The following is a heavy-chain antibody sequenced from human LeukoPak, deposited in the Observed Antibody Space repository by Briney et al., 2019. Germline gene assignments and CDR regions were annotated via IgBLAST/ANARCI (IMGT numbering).Heavy chain of an antibody. CDR1: GFSFSEYS. V-gene: IGHV3-48*04. D-gene: IGHD3-9*01. CDR2: IRGSSSAM. CDR3: ARDRDWSFDY. J-gene: IGHJ4*02. Sequence: GGSLRLSCAASGFSFSEYSMNWVRQAPGKGLEWVSHIRGSSSAMNYADSVKGRFTISRDNAKNSLYLEMSSLRAEDTAVYYCARDRDWSFDYWGQGTLVTVSS.